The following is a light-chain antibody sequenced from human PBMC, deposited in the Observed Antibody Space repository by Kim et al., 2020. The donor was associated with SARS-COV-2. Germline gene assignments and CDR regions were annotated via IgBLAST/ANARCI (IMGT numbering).Light chain of an antibody. CDR2: DNN. CDR3: GTWDSSLTSVL. Sequence: QSVLTQPPSVSAAPGQKVTISCSGSSSNVGNNYVSLYQHLPGTAPKLLIYDNNQRPSGIPDRFSGSKSGTSATLGITGLQTGDEADYYCGTWDSSLTSVLFGVGTQLTVL. CDR1: SSNVGNNY. V-gene: IGLV1-51*01. J-gene: IGLJ2*01.